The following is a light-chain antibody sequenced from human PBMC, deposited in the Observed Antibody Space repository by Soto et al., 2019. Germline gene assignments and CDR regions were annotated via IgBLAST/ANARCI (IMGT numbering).Light chain of an antibody. J-gene: IGLJ2*01. V-gene: IGLV2-23*02. Sequence: QSVLTQPASVSGSPGQSITISCTGTSSDIGSYDLVSWYQQHPGKAPKLMIYGVNKRPSGVSARFSGSKSGNTASLTISGLQAEDEAAYWCYSYGSTNTFAFGGGTKVTVL. CDR3: YSYGSTNTFA. CDR1: SSDIGSYDL. CDR2: GVN.